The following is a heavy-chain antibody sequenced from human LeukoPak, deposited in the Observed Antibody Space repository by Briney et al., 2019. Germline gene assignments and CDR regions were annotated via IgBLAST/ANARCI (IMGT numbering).Heavy chain of an antibody. CDR2: ISSSSSYI. V-gene: IGHV3-21*01. CDR3: ARGSSSNSWYFDY. CDR1: RFTFSSYS. J-gene: IGHJ4*02. Sequence: PGGSLRLSCAASRFTFSSYSMNWVRQAPGKGLEWVSSISSSSSYIYYADSVKGRFTISRDNAKNSLYLQMNSLRAEDTAVYYCARGSSSNSWYFDYWGQGALVAVSS. D-gene: IGHD6-13*01.